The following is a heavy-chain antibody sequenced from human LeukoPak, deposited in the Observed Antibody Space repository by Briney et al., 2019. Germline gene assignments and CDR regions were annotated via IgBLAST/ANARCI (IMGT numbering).Heavy chain of an antibody. D-gene: IGHD3-10*01. CDR3: AKEGKRRAFDI. CDR2: ISSSGGYT. V-gene: IGHV3-23*01. J-gene: IGHJ3*02. CDR1: GFTFSSYA. Sequence: GGSLRLSCAASGFTFSSYAMNWVRQAPGKGLEWVSAISSSGGYTYYADSVKGRFTISRDNSKNTLFLQMNRLRAEDTAVYYCAKEGKRRAFDIWGQGTMVTVSS.